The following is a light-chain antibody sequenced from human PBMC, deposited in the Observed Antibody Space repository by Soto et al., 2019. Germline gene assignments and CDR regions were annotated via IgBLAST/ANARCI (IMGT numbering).Light chain of an antibody. Sequence: DIQMIQSPSSLSAAVGDRVTITCRASQGISNYLAWYQQKPGKVPKLLIYAASTLQSGVPSRFSGSGSGTDFTLTISSLQPEDVATYYCQKYNSALFTFGPGTKVDIK. V-gene: IGKV1-27*01. J-gene: IGKJ3*01. CDR1: QGISNY. CDR3: QKYNSALFT. CDR2: AAS.